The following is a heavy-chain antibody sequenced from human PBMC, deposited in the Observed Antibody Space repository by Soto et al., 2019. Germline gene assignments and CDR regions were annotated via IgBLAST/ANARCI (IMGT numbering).Heavy chain of an antibody. Sequence: ASVKVSCKASGYTFTSYDINWVRQATGQGLEWMGWMNPNSGNTGYAQKFQGRVTMTRNTSISTAYMELSSLRSEDTAVYYCARGYYSSGWYIEDNWFDPWGQGTLVTV. CDR1: GYTFTSYD. CDR2: MNPNSGNT. J-gene: IGHJ5*02. D-gene: IGHD6-19*01. V-gene: IGHV1-8*01. CDR3: ARGYYSSGWYIEDNWFDP.